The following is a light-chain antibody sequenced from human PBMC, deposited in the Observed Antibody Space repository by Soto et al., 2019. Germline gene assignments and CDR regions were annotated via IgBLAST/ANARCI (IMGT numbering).Light chain of an antibody. Sequence: VLTQPASVSWSPGQSITISCTGTSSDVWSYNLVSWYQQHPGKAPKLMIYEGSKRPSGVSNRFSGSKSGNTASLTISGLQAEDEADYYCCSYAGSSTFVVFGGGTKVTVL. V-gene: IGLV2-23*03. CDR2: EGS. CDR3: CSYAGSSTFVV. CDR1: SSDVWSYNL. J-gene: IGLJ2*01.